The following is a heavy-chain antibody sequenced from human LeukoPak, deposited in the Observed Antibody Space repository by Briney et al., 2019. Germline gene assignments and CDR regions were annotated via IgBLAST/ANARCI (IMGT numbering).Heavy chain of an antibody. CDR2: INSGGST. Sequence: PGGSLRLSCAASGFTVSSNYMSWVRQAPGRGLEWVSLINSGGSTYYADSVKGRFTISRDNSKNTLYLQMNSLRVEDTAVYYCARVGKQDAFDIWGQGKMVTVS. CDR3: ARVGKQDAFDI. V-gene: IGHV3-53*01. J-gene: IGHJ3*02. CDR1: GFTVSSNY.